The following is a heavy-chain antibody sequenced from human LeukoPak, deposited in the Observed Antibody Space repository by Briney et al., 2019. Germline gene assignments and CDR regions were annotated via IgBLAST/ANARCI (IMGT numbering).Heavy chain of an antibody. D-gene: IGHD3-10*01. V-gene: IGHV4-61*02. Sequence: SQTQSLTCTVSVGSISRGNYYWSWIRQPAWEGLQWIGRVYISGSTNNHPSLQSRVTISIDTSKNQFSLNLSSVTAADTAVYYCARVVGRFGELYKNWFDPWGQGTLVTVSS. CDR1: VGSISRGNYY. J-gene: IGHJ5*02. CDR2: VYISGST. CDR3: ARVVGRFGELYKNWFDP.